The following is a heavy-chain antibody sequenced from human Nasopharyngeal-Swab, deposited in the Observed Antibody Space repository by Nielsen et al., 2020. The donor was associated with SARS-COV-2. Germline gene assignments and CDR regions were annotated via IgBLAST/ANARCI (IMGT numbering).Heavy chain of an antibody. CDR1: GGSFNGFY. CDR2: INHNERT. D-gene: IGHD5/OR15-5a*01. V-gene: IGHV4-34*01. J-gene: IGHJ4*02. Sequence: SETLSLTCSVSGGSFNGFYWNWIRQPPGKGLEWIGEINHNERTNYNPSLKSRVTMSVDTSTNQVSLKLNSLTATDTAVYYCARLDYSVYVDYWGQGTLVTVSS. CDR3: ARLDYSVYVDY.